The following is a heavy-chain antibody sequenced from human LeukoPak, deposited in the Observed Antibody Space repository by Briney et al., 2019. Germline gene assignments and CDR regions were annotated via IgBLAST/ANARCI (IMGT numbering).Heavy chain of an antibody. Sequence: PSETLSLTCTVSGGSISSSSYYWGWTRQPPGKGLEWIGSIYYSGSTYYNPSLKSRVTISVDTSKNQFSLKLSSVTAADTAVYYCARHGGDIVSRPFDYWGQGTLVTVSS. CDR1: GGSISSSSYY. V-gene: IGHV4-39*01. CDR2: IYYSGST. J-gene: IGHJ4*02. D-gene: IGHD5/OR15-5a*01. CDR3: ARHGGDIVSRPFDY.